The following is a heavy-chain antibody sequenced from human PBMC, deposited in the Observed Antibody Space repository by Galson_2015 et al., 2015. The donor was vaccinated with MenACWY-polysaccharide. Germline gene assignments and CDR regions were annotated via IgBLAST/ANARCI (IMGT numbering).Heavy chain of an antibody. CDR3: AKDRMLRSPTSDPPIDY. CDR2: ISGSGGST. D-gene: IGHD4-17*01. CDR1: GFTFSSYA. J-gene: IGHJ4*02. Sequence: SLRLSCAASGFTFSSYAMSWVRQAPGKGLEWVSAISGSGGSTYYADSVKGRFTISRDNSKNTLYLQMNSLRAEDTAVYYCAKDRMLRSPTSDPPIDYWGQGTLVTVSS. V-gene: IGHV3-23*01.